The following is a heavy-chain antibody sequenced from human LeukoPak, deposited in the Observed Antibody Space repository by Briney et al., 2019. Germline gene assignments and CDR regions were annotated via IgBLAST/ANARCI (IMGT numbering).Heavy chain of an antibody. CDR1: GLNFSTYG. J-gene: IGHJ4*02. CDR2: TRYDGNYV. D-gene: IGHD2-15*01. CDR3: ARLFRYCSGGTCYTDRGYFFDY. V-gene: IGHV3-30*02. Sequence: GGSLRLSCEASGLNFSTYGMHWVRQAPGKGLEWVGFTRYDGNYVKYADSVKGRFTISRDNSKKTLYLQMNSLRPADTAVYYCARLFRYCSGGTCYTDRGYFFDYWGQGTLVTVSS.